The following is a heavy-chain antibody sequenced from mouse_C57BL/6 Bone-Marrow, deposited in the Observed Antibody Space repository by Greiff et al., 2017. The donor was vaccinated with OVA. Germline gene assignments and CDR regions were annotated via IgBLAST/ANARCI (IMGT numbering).Heavy chain of an antibody. CDR2: IYPRSGNT. J-gene: IGHJ4*01. CDR3: ASYYGSSYYYAMDY. Sequence: VQLVESGAELARPGASVKLSCKASGYTFTSYGISWVKQRTGQGLEWIGEIYPRSGNTYYNEKFKGKATLTADKSSSTAYMELRSLTSEDSAVYFCASYYGSSYYYAMDYWGQGTSVTVSS. CDR1: GYTFTSYG. V-gene: IGHV1-81*01. D-gene: IGHD1-1*01.